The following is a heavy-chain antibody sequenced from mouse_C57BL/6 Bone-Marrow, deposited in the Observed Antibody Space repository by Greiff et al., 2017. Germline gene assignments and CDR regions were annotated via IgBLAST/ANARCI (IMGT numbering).Heavy chain of an antibody. CDR2: FHPYNDDT. CDR3: AIYGYDDAMDY. J-gene: IGHJ4*01. CDR1: GYTFTTYP. D-gene: IGHD2-2*01. Sequence: QVQLQQSGADLVKPGASVKMSCKASGYTFTTYPIEWMKQTPGKSLEWIGNFHPYNDDTKYNEKFKGKATLTVEKSASTVYLELSRLTSDDSAVYYCAIYGYDDAMDYGGQGTSVTVSA. V-gene: IGHV1-47*01.